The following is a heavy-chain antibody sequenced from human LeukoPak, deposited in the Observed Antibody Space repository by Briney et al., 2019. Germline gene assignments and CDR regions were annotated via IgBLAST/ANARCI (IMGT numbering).Heavy chain of an antibody. Sequence: PGGSLRLSYAASGLSISDYYMSWIRQAPGEGLQWISYISSVTSAIHYADSMKGRFTMSRDNAKNSVYLQMNSLRTEDTAMYFCVSTPAIRRLNFWGQGTLVTVSS. V-gene: IGHV3-11*01. CDR1: GLSISDYY. J-gene: IGHJ4*02. CDR2: ISSVTSAI. CDR3: VSTPAIRRLNF. D-gene: IGHD2-2*02.